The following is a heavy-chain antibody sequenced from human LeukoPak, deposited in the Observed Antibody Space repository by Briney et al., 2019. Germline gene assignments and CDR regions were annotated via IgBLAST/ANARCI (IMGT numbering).Heavy chain of an antibody. CDR1: GGSISSYY. J-gene: IGHJ3*02. D-gene: IGHD3-3*01. CDR2: IYYSGST. V-gene: IGHV4-59*01. Sequence: PSETLSLTCTVSGGSISSYYWSWIRQPPGKGLEWIGYIYYSGSTNYNPSLKSRVTISVDTSKNQFSLKLSSVTAADTAVYYCAKFFWSGYYRGAFDIRGQGTMVTVSS. CDR3: AKFFWSGYYRGAFDI.